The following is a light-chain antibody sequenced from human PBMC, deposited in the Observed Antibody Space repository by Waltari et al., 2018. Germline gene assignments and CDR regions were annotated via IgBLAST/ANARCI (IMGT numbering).Light chain of an antibody. CDR2: GAS. Sequence: DIQMNQSPSALSASVGDRVTITCRASQSIRNYLNLYQQKPGKPPKVLIYGASSLQSGVPSRFSGSGSGTDFTLIINNLQPEDFAVYYCQQSYSTLVTFGQGTRLEIK. J-gene: IGKJ5*01. CDR1: QSIRNY. V-gene: IGKV1-39*01. CDR3: QQSYSTLVT.